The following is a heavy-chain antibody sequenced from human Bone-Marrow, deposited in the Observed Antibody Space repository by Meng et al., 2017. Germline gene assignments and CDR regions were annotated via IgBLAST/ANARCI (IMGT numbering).Heavy chain of an antibody. D-gene: IGHD3-10*01. Sequence: GESLKISCKGSGYSFTSYWIGWVRQMPGKGLEWMGIIYPGDSDTRYSPSFQGQVTISADKSISTAYLQWSSLKASDTAMYYCARRATMVRGVIMRAFDIWGQGTMVTVSS. J-gene: IGHJ3*02. V-gene: IGHV5-51*01. CDR2: IYPGDSDT. CDR1: GYSFTSYW. CDR3: ARRATMVRGVIMRAFDI.